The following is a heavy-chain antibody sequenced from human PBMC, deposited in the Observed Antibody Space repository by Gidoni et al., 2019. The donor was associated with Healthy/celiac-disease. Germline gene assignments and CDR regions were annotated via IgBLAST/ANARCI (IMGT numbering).Heavy chain of an antibody. CDR1: GGSISSGDYY. V-gene: IGHV4-30-4*01. CDR3: ARADGSGSYYLYYFDY. CDR2: IYYSGST. D-gene: IGHD3-10*01. J-gene: IGHJ4*02. Sequence: QVQLQESGPGLVKPSQTLSLTCTVSGGSISSGDYYWSWIRQPPGKGLEWIGYIYYSGSTYYNPSLKSRVTISVDTSKNQFSLKLSSVTAADTAVYYCARADGSGSYYLYYFDYWGQGTLVTVSS.